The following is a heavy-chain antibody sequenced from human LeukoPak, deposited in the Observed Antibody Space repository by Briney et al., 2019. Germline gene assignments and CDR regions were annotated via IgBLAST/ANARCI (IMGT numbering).Heavy chain of an antibody. V-gene: IGHV4-34*01. Sequence: PSETLSLTCAVYGGSFSGHYWTWIRQPPGKGLEWIGAINDSGSTTYYPSLNSRVTISVDTSKNQFSLRLSSVTAADTAVYYCARPRYGTGSLDSWGQGTLVTVS. D-gene: IGHD3-10*01. J-gene: IGHJ4*02. CDR3: ARPRYGTGSLDS. CDR1: GGSFSGHY. CDR2: INDSGST.